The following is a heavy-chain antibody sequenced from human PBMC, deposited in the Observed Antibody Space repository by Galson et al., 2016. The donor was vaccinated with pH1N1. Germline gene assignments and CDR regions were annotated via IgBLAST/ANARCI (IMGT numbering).Heavy chain of an antibody. CDR1: GFTFSSYG. CDR3: VSPKTASIPFAGLFHH. J-gene: IGHJ1*01. CDR2: VSGSGIST. D-gene: IGHD6-19*01. Sequence: SLRLSCATSGFTFSSYGMSWVRQAPGKGLEWVSAVSGSGISTYFADSVKGRFTISRDNSKSTLFLHMNSLRAEDTAVDYCVSPKTASIPFAGLFHHWGQGALVTVSS. V-gene: IGHV3-23*01.